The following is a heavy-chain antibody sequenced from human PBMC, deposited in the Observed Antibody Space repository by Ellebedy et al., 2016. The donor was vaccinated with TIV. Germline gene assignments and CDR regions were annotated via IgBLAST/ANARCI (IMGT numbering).Heavy chain of an antibody. V-gene: IGHV3-21*01. Sequence: GGSLRLXXAASGFTFSSYNMNWVRQAPGKGLEWVSSIVGSSSSYVYYADSVRGRFTISRDNAKNSLYLEMNSLRVEDTAVYYCASGTREMTFDFWGQGTLVTVSS. CDR3: ASGTREMTFDF. J-gene: IGHJ4*02. D-gene: IGHD1-1*01. CDR1: GFTFSSYN. CDR2: IVGSSSSYV.